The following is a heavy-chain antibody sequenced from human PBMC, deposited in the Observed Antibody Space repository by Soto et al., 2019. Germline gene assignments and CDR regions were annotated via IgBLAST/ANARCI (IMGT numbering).Heavy chain of an antibody. CDR3: ARVLGYCSSTSCYTDYYYGMDV. D-gene: IGHD2-2*02. J-gene: IGHJ6*02. CDR1: GYTFTSYY. CDR2: INPSGGSK. Sequence: QVQLVQSGAEVKKPGASVKVSCKASGYTFTSYYMHWVRQAPGQGLEWMGIINPSGGSKSYAQKCQGRVTMTRDTSTSTVYMELSSLRSEDTAVYYCARVLGYCSSTSCYTDYYYGMDVWGQGTTVTVSS. V-gene: IGHV1-46*01.